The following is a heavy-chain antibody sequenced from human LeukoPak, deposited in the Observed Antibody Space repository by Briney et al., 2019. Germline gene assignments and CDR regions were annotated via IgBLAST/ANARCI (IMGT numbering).Heavy chain of an antibody. CDR3: AKTRGSYQIDY. V-gene: IGHV3-23*01. D-gene: IGHD1-26*01. CDR2: VSTTGGST. Sequence: GGSLRLSCGASSFTFSSYVMSWVRQAPGKGLEWVSTVSTTGGSTYYADSVKGRFTISRDNSKNALYLQMNSLRAEDTAVYYCAKTRGSYQIDYWGQGTLVTVSS. J-gene: IGHJ4*02. CDR1: SFTFSSYV.